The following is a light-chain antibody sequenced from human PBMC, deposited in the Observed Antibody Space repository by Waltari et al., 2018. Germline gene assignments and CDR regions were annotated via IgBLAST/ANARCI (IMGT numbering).Light chain of an antibody. V-gene: IGKV4-1*01. CDR3: QQYYSIPYT. CDR1: RGVLSSSNNKNY. Sequence: DIVMTQSPDFLPVSLGERATIHRTSSRGVLSSSNNKNYLAWYQHKPGQPPKLLIYWASTRHSGVPDRFSGSGSETEFTLTISSLQAEDVAVYYCQQYYSIPYTFGPGTKLEIK. CDR2: WAS. J-gene: IGKJ2*01.